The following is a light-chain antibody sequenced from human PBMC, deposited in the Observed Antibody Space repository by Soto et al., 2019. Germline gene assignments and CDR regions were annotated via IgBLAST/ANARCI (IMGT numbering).Light chain of an antibody. CDR3: QQYSSSRT. CDR2: GAS. CDR1: QSVSSNY. V-gene: IGKV3-20*01. J-gene: IGKJ1*01. Sequence: ESVLTQSPGTLSLSPGERATLSCRASQSVSSNYLAWYQQKPGQAPRLLIYGASTRASGIPVRFSGSGSETDFTLTITRLEPEDFAVYYCQQYSSSRTFGQGTKVDIK.